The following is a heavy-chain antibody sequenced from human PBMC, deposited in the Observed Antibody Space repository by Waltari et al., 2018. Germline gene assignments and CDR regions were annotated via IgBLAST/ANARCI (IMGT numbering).Heavy chain of an antibody. J-gene: IGHJ6*02. CDR2: MSDYNGNT. CDR3: ARDGRTGAAGYYYYGMDV. Sequence: QVQLVQSGAEVKKPGASVKVSCKASGYTFTSYGISWVRQAPGQGLEGMAWMSDYNGNTNDAQKDQGTVTMTTDTTTSKDYMEMRSLKSDNTAVYYSARDGRTGAAGYYYYGMDVWGQGTTVTVSS. V-gene: IGHV1-18*01. D-gene: IGHD1-1*01. CDR1: GYTFTSYG.